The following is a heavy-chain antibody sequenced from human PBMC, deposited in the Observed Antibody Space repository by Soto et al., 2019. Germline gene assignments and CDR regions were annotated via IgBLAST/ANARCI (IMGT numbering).Heavy chain of an antibody. CDR3: ARGRFRRTWFDP. CDR2: MNPDSGNT. Sequence: QVQLLQSGAEVKKPGASVKVSCKASGYTFTNYDIHWVRQATGQGLEWMGWMNPDSGNTGQSKQFQGRVTMTRDTSISTAYMEMSSLRFEDTAVYYCARGRFRRTWFDPWGQGTLVTVSS. J-gene: IGHJ5*02. CDR1: GYTFTNYD. V-gene: IGHV1-8*01. D-gene: IGHD3-16*01.